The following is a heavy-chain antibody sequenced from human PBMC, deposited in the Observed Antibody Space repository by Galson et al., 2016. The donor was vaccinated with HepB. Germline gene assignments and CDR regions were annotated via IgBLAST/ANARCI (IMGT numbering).Heavy chain of an antibody. CDR2: IKGDGSVT. D-gene: IGHD2-15*01. CDR3: ARPLPNVGYGMDV. Sequence: SLRLSCAASGFTFSDYWMHWVRQAPGKGLMWVSRIKGDGSVTDHADSMKGRFTISRHNSKNTLYLQMNSLRTEDTAVYYCARPLPNVGYGMDVWGQGTTVTVSS. CDR1: GFTFSDYW. V-gene: IGHV3-74*01. J-gene: IGHJ6*02.